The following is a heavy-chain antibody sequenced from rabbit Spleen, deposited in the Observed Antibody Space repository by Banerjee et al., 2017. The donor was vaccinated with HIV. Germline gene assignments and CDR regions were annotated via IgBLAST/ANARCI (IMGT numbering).Heavy chain of an antibody. V-gene: IGHV1S40*01. J-gene: IGHJ6*01. CDR3: ARDTGSSFSSYGMDL. D-gene: IGHD8-1*01. CDR2: VYTSGSGNT. CDR1: GFSFSSSYY. Sequence: QSLEESGGGLVQPEGSLALTCKASGFSFSSSYYMCWVRQAPGKGLELIACVYTSGSGNTYYASWAKGRFTCSKTSSTTVTLQMTRLTAADTATYFCARDTGSSFSSYGMDLWGPGTLVTVS.